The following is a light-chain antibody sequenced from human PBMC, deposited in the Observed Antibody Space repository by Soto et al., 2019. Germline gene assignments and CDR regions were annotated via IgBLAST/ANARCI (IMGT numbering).Light chain of an antibody. Sequence: QSALTQPASVSGSPGQSITISCTGTSSDVGSYNHVSWYQQHPGKAPKFMIYEVSQRPSGVSNRFSGSKSGNTASLTISGLQADDDANYYCCSYAGDSTWVFGGGTKLTVL. CDR3: CSYAGDSTWV. V-gene: IGLV2-23*02. CDR2: EVS. CDR1: SSDVGSYNH. J-gene: IGLJ3*02.